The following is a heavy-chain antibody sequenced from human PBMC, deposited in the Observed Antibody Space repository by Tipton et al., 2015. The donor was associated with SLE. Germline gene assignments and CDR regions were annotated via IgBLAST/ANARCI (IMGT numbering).Heavy chain of an antibody. V-gene: IGHV4-39*07. CDR1: GGSISGSSYY. CDR3: ARSVRV. D-gene: IGHD5/OR15-5a*01. J-gene: IGHJ4*02. Sequence: LRLSCTVSGGSISGSSYYWGWIRQPPGKGLEYIGSVYYNGATYYNPSLKSRVSISVDTSESQFSLKLSSVTAADTALYYCARSVRVWGQGTLVTVSS. CDR2: VYYNGAT.